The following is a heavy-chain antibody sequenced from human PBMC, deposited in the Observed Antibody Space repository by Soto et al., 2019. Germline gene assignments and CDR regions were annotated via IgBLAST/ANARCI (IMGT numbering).Heavy chain of an antibody. CDR1: GFTLSNYA. D-gene: IGHD6-19*01. Sequence: EVQLVESGGGLVQPGESLRVSCAASGFTLSNYAMSWVRQAPGKGLEWLSYISSSGSVIYYADSVKGRFTVSRDYAKNSLFLQMNSLSDEDTAVYYCARDGAVAGKRYFYGMDVWGQWTTVTVSS. CDR2: ISSSGSVI. CDR3: ARDGAVAGKRYFYGMDV. J-gene: IGHJ6*02. V-gene: IGHV3-48*02.